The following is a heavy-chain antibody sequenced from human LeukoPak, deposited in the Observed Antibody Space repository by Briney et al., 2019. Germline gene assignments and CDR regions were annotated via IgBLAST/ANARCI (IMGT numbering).Heavy chain of an antibody. CDR2: IIPIFGTA. J-gene: IGHJ4*02. CDR1: GGTFSSYA. Sequence: SVKVSCKASGGTFSSYATSWVRQAPGQGLEWMGRIIPIFGTANYAQKFQGRVTITTDESTSTAYMELSSLRSEDTAVYYCARGGDSGSYGFDYWGQGTLVTVSS. D-gene: IGHD3-10*01. CDR3: ARGGDSGSYGFDY. V-gene: IGHV1-69*05.